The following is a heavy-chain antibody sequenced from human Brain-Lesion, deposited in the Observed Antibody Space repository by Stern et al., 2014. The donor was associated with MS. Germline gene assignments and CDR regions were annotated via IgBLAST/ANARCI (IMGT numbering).Heavy chain of an antibody. D-gene: IGHD3-10*01. Sequence: QLVESGGGVVQPGRSLRLSCEASGFSFEDHGMHWVRQAPGKGLGWVAGITWNSGTIAYADSVKGRFTISRDDAKNSLYLHMNGLRAEDTALYYCAKDMMDYFGSGTFGSFDHWGQGTLVTVSS. J-gene: IGHJ4*02. CDR1: GFSFEDHG. CDR2: ITWNSGTI. CDR3: AKDMMDYFGSGTFGSFDH. V-gene: IGHV3-9*01.